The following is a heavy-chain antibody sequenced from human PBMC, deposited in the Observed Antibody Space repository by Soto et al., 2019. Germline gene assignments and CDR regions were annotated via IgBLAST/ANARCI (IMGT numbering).Heavy chain of an antibody. CDR2: ISAYNGNT. J-gene: IGHJ4*02. CDR1: GYTFTSYG. V-gene: IGHV1-18*01. D-gene: IGHD6-13*01. CDR3: ARYLCRSSWYAGNY. Sequence: QVQLVQSGAEVKKPGASVKVSCKASGYTFTSYGISWVRQAPGQGLEWMGWISAYNGNTNYAQKLQGRVTMTTDTSTGDGYVERRSLRCADKAVYYCARYLCRSSWYAGNYWGQGTLVTVSS.